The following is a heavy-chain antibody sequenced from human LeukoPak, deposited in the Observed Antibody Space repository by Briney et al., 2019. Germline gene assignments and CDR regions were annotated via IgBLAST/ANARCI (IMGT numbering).Heavy chain of an antibody. CDR2: INHSGST. V-gene: IGHV4-34*01. Sequence: SETLSLTCAVYGGSFSGYYWSWIRQPPGKGLEWIGEINHSGSTNYNPSLKSRVTISVDTSKNQFSLKLSPVTAAGTAVYYCARGVWFDPWGQGTLVTVSS. CDR1: GGSFSGYY. J-gene: IGHJ5*02. CDR3: ARGVWFDP.